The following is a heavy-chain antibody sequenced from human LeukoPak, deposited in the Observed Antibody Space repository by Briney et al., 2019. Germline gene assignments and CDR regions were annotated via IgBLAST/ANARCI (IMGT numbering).Heavy chain of an antibody. J-gene: IGHJ4*02. D-gene: IGHD3-16*01. CDR2: IKQDGSEK. Sequence: GGSLRLSCAASGFTFSSYWMSWVRQAPGKGLEWVANIKQDGSEKYYVDSVKGRFTISRDNAKNSLYLQMNSLRAEDTAVYYCARDRNYDNGLLRFGVDYWGQGTLVTVSS. CDR1: GFTFSSYW. V-gene: IGHV3-7*01. CDR3: ARDRNYDNGLLRFGVDY.